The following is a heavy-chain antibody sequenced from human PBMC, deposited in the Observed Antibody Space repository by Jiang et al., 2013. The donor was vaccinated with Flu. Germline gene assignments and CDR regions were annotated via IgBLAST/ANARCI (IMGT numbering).Heavy chain of an antibody. V-gene: IGHV3-21*01. CDR2: ISSSSYI. CDR1: GFTFSSYS. J-gene: IGHJ6*02. D-gene: IGHD2-15*01. Sequence: LVKPGGSLRLSCAASGFTFSSYSMNWVRQAPGKGLEWVSSISSSSYIYYADSVKGRFTISRDNAKNSLYLQMNSLRAEDTAVYYCARDYRYCSGGSCYYYYGMNVWGQGTTVTVSS. CDR3: ARDYRYCSGGSCYYYYGMNV.